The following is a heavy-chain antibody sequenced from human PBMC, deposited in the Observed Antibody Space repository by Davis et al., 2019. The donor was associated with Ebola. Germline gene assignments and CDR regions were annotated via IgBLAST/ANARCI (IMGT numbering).Heavy chain of an antibody. J-gene: IGHJ4*02. D-gene: IGHD2-8*01. V-gene: IGHV1-69*13. CDR1: GGTFSSYA. CDR3: ARGGLIGVGYYFDY. Sequence: SVKVSCKASGGTFSSYAISWVRQPPGQGLEWMGGIIPIFGTANYAQKFQGRVTITADESTSTAYMELSSLRSEDTAVYYCARGGLIGVGYYFDYWGRGTLVTVSS. CDR2: IIPIFGTA.